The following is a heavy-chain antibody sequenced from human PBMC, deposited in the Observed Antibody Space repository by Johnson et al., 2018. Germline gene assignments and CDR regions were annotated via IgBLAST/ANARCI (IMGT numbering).Heavy chain of an antibody. Sequence: VQLLETGGGVVQPGRSLRLSCAASGFTFSSYAMHWVRQAPGTGLEWVAVISYDGSNKYYADSVKGRFTISRDNSKNTLYLQMNSLGAEDTAVYYCARVYYDSSGYYRSAEYFQHWGQGTLVTVSS. CDR2: ISYDGSNK. J-gene: IGHJ1*01. V-gene: IGHV3-30-3*01. CDR1: GFTFSSYA. CDR3: ARVYYDSSGYYRSAEYFQH. D-gene: IGHD3-22*01.